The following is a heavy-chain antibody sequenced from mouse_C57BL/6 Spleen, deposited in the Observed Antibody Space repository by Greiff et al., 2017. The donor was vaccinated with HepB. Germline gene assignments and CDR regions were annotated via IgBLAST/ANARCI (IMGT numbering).Heavy chain of an antibody. J-gene: IGHJ4*01. CDR1: GYTFTSYW. V-gene: IGHV1-69*01. CDR2: IDPSDSYT. Sequence: QVQLQQPGAELVMPGASVKLSCKASGYTFTSYWMHWVKQRPGQGLEWIGEIDPSDSYTNYNQKFKGKSTLTVDKSSSTAYMQLSSLTSEDSAVYYCARWRRGYAMDYWGQGTSVTVSS. CDR3: ARWRRGYAMDY.